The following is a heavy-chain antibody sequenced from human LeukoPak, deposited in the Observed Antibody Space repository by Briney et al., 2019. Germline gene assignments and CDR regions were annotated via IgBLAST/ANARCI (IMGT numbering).Heavy chain of an antibody. CDR2: IYNSGGT. Sequence: PSETLSLTCTVSGGSITTYYWSWIRQPPGKGLEWIGFIYNSGGTKYNPSLGSRGTISEDTAKNQFSLKLTSVTAADTAIYYCVRGGSVNPALIDYWGQGTLVTVSS. CDR3: VRGGSVNPALIDY. J-gene: IGHJ4*02. V-gene: IGHV4-59*01. D-gene: IGHD1-14*01. CDR1: GGSITTYY.